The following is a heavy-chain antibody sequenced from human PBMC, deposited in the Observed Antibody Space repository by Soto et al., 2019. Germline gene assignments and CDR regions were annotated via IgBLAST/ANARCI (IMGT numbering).Heavy chain of an antibody. CDR1: GYTFTSYY. CDR2: INPSGGST. Sequence: QVQLVQSGAEVKKPGASVKVSCKASGYTFTSYYMHWVRQAPGQGLEWMGIINPSGGSTSYAQKFQGRVTMTRDTSTSTVYMELSSLRSEDTAVYYCARGGYYDSSGPSPYYYYGMDVWGQGTTVTVSS. CDR3: ARGGYYDSSGPSPYYYYGMDV. D-gene: IGHD3-22*01. J-gene: IGHJ6*02. V-gene: IGHV1-46*01.